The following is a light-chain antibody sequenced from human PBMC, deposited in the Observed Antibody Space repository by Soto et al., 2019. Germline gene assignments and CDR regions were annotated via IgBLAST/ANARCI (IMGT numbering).Light chain of an antibody. CDR3: SSYTSSSTL. J-gene: IGLJ1*01. CDR2: EVS. Sequence: QSVLTXPASVSGSPGQSITISCTGTSSDVGGYNYVSWYQQHPGKAPKLMIYEVSNRPSGVSNRFSGSKSGNTASLTISGIQAEDEADYYCSSYTSSSTLFGTGTKV. V-gene: IGLV2-14*01. CDR1: SSDVGGYNY.